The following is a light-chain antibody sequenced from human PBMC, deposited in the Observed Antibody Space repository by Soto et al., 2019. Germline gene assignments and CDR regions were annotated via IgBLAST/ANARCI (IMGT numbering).Light chain of an antibody. CDR3: QRYNNWPLP. CDR1: QCVSSVC. V-gene: IGKV3-20*01. Sequence: VLTTSPGTLSLSPGGRATLSCRASQCVSSVCLAWYHQRPGQSPRGLMYSASSKANSTPERYSSSGSGTDFTLNISSLQSEDFAVYCCQRYNNWPLPFGGGTKVDIK. J-gene: IGKJ4*01. CDR2: SAS.